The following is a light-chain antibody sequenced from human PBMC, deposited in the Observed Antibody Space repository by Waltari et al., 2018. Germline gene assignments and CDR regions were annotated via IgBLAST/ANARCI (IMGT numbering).Light chain of an antibody. CDR3: NSRDSSGDHVV. V-gene: IGLV3-19*01. CDR1: SRRNNY. J-gene: IGLJ2*01. CDR2: AKN. Sequence: SSELTQDPAVSVALGPTVRITCQGDSRRNNYASWYQQKTGQAPILVIFAKNSRPSGIPSRFSGSTSGSTASLTITGAQAEDEADYYCNSRDSSGDHVVFGGGTKLTVL.